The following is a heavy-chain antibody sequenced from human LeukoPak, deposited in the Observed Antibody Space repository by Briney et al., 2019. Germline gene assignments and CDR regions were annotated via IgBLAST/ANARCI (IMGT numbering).Heavy chain of an antibody. D-gene: IGHD5-24*01. Sequence: SETLSLTCTVSGGSISSGSYYWSWIRQPAGKGLEWIGRIYTSGSTNYNPSLKSRVTISVNTSKNQFSLKLSSVTAADTAVYYCARVGSRDGYNFFDYWGREPWSPSPQ. CDR3: ARVGSRDGYNFFDY. CDR2: IYTSGST. V-gene: IGHV4-61*02. CDR1: GGSISSGSYY. J-gene: IGHJ4*02.